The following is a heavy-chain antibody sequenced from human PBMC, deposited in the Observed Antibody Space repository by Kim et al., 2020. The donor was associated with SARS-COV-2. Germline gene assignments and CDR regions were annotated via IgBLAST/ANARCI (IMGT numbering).Heavy chain of an antibody. J-gene: IGHJ4*02. Sequence: SETLSLTCTVSGYSISSGYYWGWIRQPPGKELECIGSFYLSGNTYYNPSLKSRVTISVDTSKNQFSLRLSSVTAADTAVYYCARVDLGGSCFDYWGQGILVTVSS. CDR2: FYLSGNT. D-gene: IGHD1-26*01. CDR3: ARVDLGGSCFDY. V-gene: IGHV4-38-2*02. CDR1: GYSISSGYY.